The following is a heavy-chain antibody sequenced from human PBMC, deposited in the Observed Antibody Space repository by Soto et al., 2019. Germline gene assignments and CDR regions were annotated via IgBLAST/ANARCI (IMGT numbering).Heavy chain of an antibody. Sequence: SETLSLTCTVSGGSISSYYWSWIRQPPGKGLEWIGYIYYSGSTNYNPSLKSRVTISVDTSKNQFSLKLSSVTAADTAVYYCAREGVVKGTYYHQYGMAVSGRRT. CDR3: AREGVVKGTYYHQYGMAV. CDR1: GGSISSYY. D-gene: IGHD2-15*01. CDR2: IYYSGST. V-gene: IGHV4-59*01. J-gene: IGHJ6*02.